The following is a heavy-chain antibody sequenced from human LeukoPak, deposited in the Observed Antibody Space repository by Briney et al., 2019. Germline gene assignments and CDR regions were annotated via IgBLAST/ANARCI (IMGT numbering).Heavy chain of an antibody. Sequence: SETLSLTCAVYGGSFSGYYWSWIRQPPGKGLEWIGEINHSGSTNYNPSLKSRVTISVDTSKNQFSLKLSSVTAADTAVYYCARGPARPPGYYYYYYMDVWGKGTTVTVSS. D-gene: IGHD1-14*01. J-gene: IGHJ6*03. V-gene: IGHV4-34*01. CDR1: GGSFSGYY. CDR2: INHSGST. CDR3: ARGPARPPGYYYYYYMDV.